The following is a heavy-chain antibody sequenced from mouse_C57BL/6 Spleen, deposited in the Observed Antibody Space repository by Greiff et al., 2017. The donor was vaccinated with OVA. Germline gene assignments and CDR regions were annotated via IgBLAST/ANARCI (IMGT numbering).Heavy chain of an antibody. V-gene: IGHV1-82*01. CDR1: GYAFSSSW. D-gene: IGHD1-1*01. CDR2: IYPGDGDT. CDR3: ARWSTTVVGFGY. Sequence: VQLQQSGPELVKPGASVKISCKSSGYAFSSSWMNWVKQRPGKGLEWIGRIYPGDGDTNYNGKFKGKATLTADKSSSTAYMQLSSLTSEDSTVYFCARWSTTVVGFGYWGQGTTLTVSS. J-gene: IGHJ2*01.